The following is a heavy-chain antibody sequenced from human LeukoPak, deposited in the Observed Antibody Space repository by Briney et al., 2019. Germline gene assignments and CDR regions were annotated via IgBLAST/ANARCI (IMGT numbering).Heavy chain of an antibody. V-gene: IGHV4-39*01. D-gene: IGHD2-8*01. CDR1: GGSISSSSYY. CDR3: ARIGAGVNFDY. J-gene: IGHJ4*02. Sequence: SETLSLTCTVSGGSISSSSYYWGWIRQPPGKGLEWIGSIYYSGRTYYNPSLKSRVTISVDTSKSQFSLKLSSVTAADTAVYYCARIGAGVNFDYWGQGTLVTVSS. CDR2: IYYSGRT.